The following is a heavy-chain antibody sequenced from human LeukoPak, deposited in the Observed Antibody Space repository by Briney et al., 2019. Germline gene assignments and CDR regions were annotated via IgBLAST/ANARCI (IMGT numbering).Heavy chain of an antibody. J-gene: IGHJ5*02. V-gene: IGHV3-7*03. CDR1: GFSVSGYW. Sequence: GGSLRLSCAVSGFSVSGYWMTWVRQAPGKGLEWVANIKQDGSEKNYVDSVKGRFTISRDNAENSLFLQMNSLRAEDTAVYYCAKAAAVYYDSSGYYRTWSQGTLVTVSS. CDR2: IKQDGSEK. CDR3: AKAAAVYYDSSGYYRT. D-gene: IGHD3-22*01.